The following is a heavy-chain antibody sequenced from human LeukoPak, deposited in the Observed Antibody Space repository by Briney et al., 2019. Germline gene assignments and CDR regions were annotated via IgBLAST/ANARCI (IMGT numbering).Heavy chain of an antibody. CDR1: GYSFTSYW. CDR3: ARVIRWLYCSSTSCYGAFDY. D-gene: IGHD2-2*01. J-gene: IGHJ4*02. CDR2: IYPGDSDT. V-gene: IGHV5-51*01. Sequence: GESLKISCKGSGYSFTSYWIGWVRQMPGKGLEWRGIIYPGDSDTRYSPSFQGQVTISADKSISTAYLQWSSLKASDTAMYYCARVIRWLYCSSTSCYGAFDYWGQGTLVTVSS.